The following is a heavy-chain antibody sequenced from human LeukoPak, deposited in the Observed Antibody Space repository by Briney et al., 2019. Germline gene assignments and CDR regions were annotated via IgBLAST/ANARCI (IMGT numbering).Heavy chain of an antibody. Sequence: SQTLSLTCAISGDSVSSNSAAWNWIRQSPSRGLEWLGRTYYRSKWYNDYAVSVKSRITINPDTSKNQFSLQLDSVTPEDTAVYYCARARGSGYSGYDYGWFDYWGQGTLVTVSS. D-gene: IGHD5-12*01. CDR3: ARARGSGYSGYDYGWFDY. J-gene: IGHJ4*02. CDR1: GDSVSSNSAA. CDR2: TYYRSKWYN. V-gene: IGHV6-1*01.